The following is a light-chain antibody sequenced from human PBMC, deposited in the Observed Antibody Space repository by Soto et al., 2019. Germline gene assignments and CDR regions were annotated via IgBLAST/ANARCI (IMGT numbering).Light chain of an antibody. Sequence: QSALTQPASVSGSPGQSITISCTGTSSDVGGYNYVSWYQQHPGKAPKLLIFAYSSRPSGVPDRFSGSRSATSASLAITGLQAEDEADYYCQSFDNSLSGSVFGGGTKLTVL. CDR3: QSFDNSLSGSV. V-gene: IGLV2-14*01. CDR2: AYS. CDR1: SSDVGGYNY. J-gene: IGLJ2*01.